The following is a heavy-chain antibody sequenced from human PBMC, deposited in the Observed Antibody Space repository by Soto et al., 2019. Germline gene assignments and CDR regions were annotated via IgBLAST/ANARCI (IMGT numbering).Heavy chain of an antibody. Sequence: VQMVQSGAEVRRPGASVKISCKASGYSFTNYYIHWVRQAPGQGLEWMGTVNPGDGNTGYAQNLLGRVTMTRDTSANTVYMDRTGLRSEDAAVYFCARDRLDSRSGYDAFDIWGQGTMVNVSS. D-gene: IGHD3-3*01. J-gene: IGHJ3*02. CDR3: ARDRLDSRSGYDAFDI. CDR1: GYSFTNYY. V-gene: IGHV1-46*01. CDR2: VNPGDGNT.